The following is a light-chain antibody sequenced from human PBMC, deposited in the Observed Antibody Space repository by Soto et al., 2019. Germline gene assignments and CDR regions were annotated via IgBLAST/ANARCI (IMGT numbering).Light chain of an antibody. CDR2: DSA. CDR3: QQRSSWPT. J-gene: IGKJ4*01. CDR1: QSVGRY. V-gene: IGKV3-11*01. Sequence: EIVLTQSPATLSLSPGQRATLSCRASQSVGRYVAWYQQTPGQAPRLLIYDSAKRAPGIPARISGSGSGTGSTLIINSLEPEDFAVYYRQQRSSWPTFGGGTKVEIK.